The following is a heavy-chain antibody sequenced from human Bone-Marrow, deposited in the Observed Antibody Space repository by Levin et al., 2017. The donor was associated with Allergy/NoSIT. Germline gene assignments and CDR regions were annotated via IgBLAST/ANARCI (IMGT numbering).Heavy chain of an antibody. CDR3: AKDLLKYSSLSSTTDY. CDR1: GFTFDDYA. V-gene: IGHV3-9*01. CDR2: ISWNSGSI. J-gene: IGHJ4*02. Sequence: LSLTCAASGFTFDDYAMHWVRQAPGKGLEWVSGISWNSGSIDYADSVKGRFTISRDNAKNSLYLQMNSLRAEDTAFYYCAKDLLKYSSLSSTTDYWGRGTLVTVSS. D-gene: IGHD6-6*01.